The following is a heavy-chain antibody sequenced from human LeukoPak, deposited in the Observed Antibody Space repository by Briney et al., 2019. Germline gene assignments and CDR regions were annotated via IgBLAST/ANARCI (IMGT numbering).Heavy chain of an antibody. CDR2: XXYSGST. J-gene: IGHJ4*02. D-gene: IGHD5-24*01. Sequence: SXGDYYXSWIRXPPGTGXXXXXXXXYSGSTYYNPSLKSRVTISVDTSKNQFSLKLSSVTAADTAVYYCARTPPRDGYNSDPYYFDYWGQGTLVTVSS. V-gene: IGHV4-30-4*01. CDR3: ARTPPRDGYNSDPYYFDY. CDR1: SXGDYY.